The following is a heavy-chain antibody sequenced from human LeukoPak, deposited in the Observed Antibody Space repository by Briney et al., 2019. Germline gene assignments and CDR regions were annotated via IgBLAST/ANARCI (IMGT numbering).Heavy chain of an antibody. D-gene: IGHD6-19*01. J-gene: IGHJ4*02. CDR3: ARDPGYSSGWYGYFDY. V-gene: IGHV1-18*01. CDR2: ISAYKCNT. Sequence: GASVTVSCKASGYTFTSYGMSWVRQAPGQGLEWMGWISAYKCNTYYAQKLQGRVTMTTDTSTSTAYMELRSLRSDDTAVYCCARDPGYSSGWYGYFDYWGQGTVVSVSS. CDR1: GYTFTSYG.